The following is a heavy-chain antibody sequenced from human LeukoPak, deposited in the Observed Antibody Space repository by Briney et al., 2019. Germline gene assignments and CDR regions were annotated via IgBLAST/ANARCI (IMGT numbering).Heavy chain of an antibody. CDR1: GFTFSSYE. CDR3: ATLEVEFDY. CDR2: ISSSGSTI. Sequence: GGSLRLSCAASGFTFSSYELNWVRQAPGKGLEWVSYISSSGSTIYYADSVKGRFTISRDNAKNSLYLQMNSLRAEDTAVYYCATLEVEFDYWGQGTLVTVSS. D-gene: IGHD3-3*01. J-gene: IGHJ4*02. V-gene: IGHV3-48*03.